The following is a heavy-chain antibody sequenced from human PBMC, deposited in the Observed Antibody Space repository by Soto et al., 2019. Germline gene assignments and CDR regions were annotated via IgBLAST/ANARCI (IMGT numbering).Heavy chain of an antibody. J-gene: IGHJ4*02. CDR3: AKDHHYYDSSGYNGGY. D-gene: IGHD3-22*01. Sequence: QVPLVESGGGVVQPGRSLRLSCAASGFTFSSYGMHWVRQAPGKGLEWVAVISYDGSNKYYADSVKGRFTISRDNSKNTLYLQMNSLRAEDTAVYYCAKDHHYYDSSGYNGGYWGQGTLVTVSS. CDR1: GFTFSSYG. CDR2: ISYDGSNK. V-gene: IGHV3-30*18.